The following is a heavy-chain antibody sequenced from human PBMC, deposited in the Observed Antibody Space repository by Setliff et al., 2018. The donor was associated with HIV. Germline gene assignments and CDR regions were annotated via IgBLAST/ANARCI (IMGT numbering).Heavy chain of an antibody. V-gene: IGHV3-7*01. CDR1: GFTFSSYW. CDR2: IKQDGREK. D-gene: IGHD3-3*01. CDR3: ARGPEYYDFWSGYNQDIWASDY. Sequence: LRLSCAASGFTFSSYWRNWVRQAPGKGLEWVANIKQDGREKYYVDSVKGRFTISRDNAKNSLYLQLNRLRDEDKAVYYCARGPEYYDFWSGYNQDIWASDYWGQGTLVTVSS. J-gene: IGHJ4*02.